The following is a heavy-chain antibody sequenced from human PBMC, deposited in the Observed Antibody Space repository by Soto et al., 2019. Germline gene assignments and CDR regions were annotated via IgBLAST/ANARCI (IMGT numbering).Heavy chain of an antibody. CDR3: AKSGTKYSSGWPLRYGMDV. Sequence: GGSLRLSCAASGFTFSSYAMSWVRQAPGKGLEWVSAISGSGSSTYYVDSVKGRFTISRDNSKNTLYLQMNSLRAEDTAVYYCAKSGTKYSSGWPLRYGMDVWGQGTTVTVSS. CDR1: GFTFSSYA. J-gene: IGHJ6*02. D-gene: IGHD6-19*01. CDR2: ISGSGSST. V-gene: IGHV3-23*01.